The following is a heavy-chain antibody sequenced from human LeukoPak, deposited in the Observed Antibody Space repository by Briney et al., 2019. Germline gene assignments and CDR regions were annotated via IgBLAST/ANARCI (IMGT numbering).Heavy chain of an antibody. CDR2: ITTRGDT. CDR3: ARGLHSSGWYVPELDY. D-gene: IGHD6-19*01. J-gene: IGHJ4*02. Sequence: PGWSLRLSCAASGFTFSSYDMHWVRQATGKGLEWVSAITTRGDTYYSGSVKGRFTISRENAKNSLYLQMNSLRAGDTAVYYCARGLHSSGWYVPELDYWGQGTLVAVSS. V-gene: IGHV3-13*04. CDR1: GFTFSSYD.